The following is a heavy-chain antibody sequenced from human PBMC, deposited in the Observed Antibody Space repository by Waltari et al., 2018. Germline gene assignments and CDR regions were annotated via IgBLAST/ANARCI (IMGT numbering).Heavy chain of an antibody. D-gene: IGHD4-4*01. CDR3: ARGATTSANYYYYGMDV. Sequence: QVQLVQSGAEVKKPGASVKVSCKASGYTFTGYYMHWVRQAPGQGLEWMGWINPNSGGTNDAQKFQGGVTMTRDTSISTAYMELSRLRSDDTAVYYCARGATTSANYYYYGMDVWGQGTTVTVSS. J-gene: IGHJ6*02. CDR1: GYTFTGYY. CDR2: INPNSGGT. V-gene: IGHV1-2*02.